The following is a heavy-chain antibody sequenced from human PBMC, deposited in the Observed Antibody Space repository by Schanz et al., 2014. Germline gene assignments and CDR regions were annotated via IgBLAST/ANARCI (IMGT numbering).Heavy chain of an antibody. J-gene: IGHJ4*02. CDR3: ARDGDFDY. V-gene: IGHV3-30-3*01. CDR1: GFTFTTYA. CDR2: ISHDGNNK. Sequence: QVFLAESGGGVVKPGGSLRLSCAASGFTFTTYAMHWVRQAPGKGLEWAALISHDGNNKHYVDSVEGRFTISRDNSKNTLFLQMSSLRAEDTAVYYCARDGDFDYWGQGTLVTVSS.